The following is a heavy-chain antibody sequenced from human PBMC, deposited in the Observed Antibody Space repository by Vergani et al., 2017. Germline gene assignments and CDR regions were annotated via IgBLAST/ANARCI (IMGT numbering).Heavy chain of an antibody. CDR3: AINRAAAGNSSFAY. CDR1: GFTFSSYS. V-gene: IGHV3-21*01. D-gene: IGHD6-13*01. Sequence: EVQLVESGGGLVKPGGSLRLSCAASGFTFSSYSMNWVRQAPGKGLEWVSSISSSSSYIYYADPVKGRFTISRDNANNSLYLQMKSLSAEDRAVYYWAINRAAAGNSSFAYWGQGTLDTVSS. CDR2: ISSSSSYI. J-gene: IGHJ4*02.